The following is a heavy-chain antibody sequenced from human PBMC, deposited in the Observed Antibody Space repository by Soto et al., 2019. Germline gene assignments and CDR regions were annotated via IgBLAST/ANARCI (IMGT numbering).Heavy chain of an antibody. Sequence: ASVKVSFKASGYTFTGYYMHWVRQAPGQGLEWMGWINPNSGGTNYAQKFQGWVTMTRDTSISTAYMELSRLRSDDTAVYYCARDGYCSSTSCLSAYYYMDVWGKGTTVTVSS. V-gene: IGHV1-2*04. CDR3: ARDGYCSSTSCLSAYYYMDV. J-gene: IGHJ6*03. CDR2: INPNSGGT. CDR1: GYTFTGYY. D-gene: IGHD2-2*01.